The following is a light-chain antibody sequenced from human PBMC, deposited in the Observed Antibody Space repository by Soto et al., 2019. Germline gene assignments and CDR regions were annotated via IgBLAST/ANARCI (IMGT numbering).Light chain of an antibody. Sequence: QSVLTQPPSVSAAPGQKVTISCSGSSSNIGNNYVSWYQQLPGTAPKLLIYENNKRPSGIPDRFSGSKSGTSATLGITGLQTGDEADYYRGTWDSSLSVFGGGTKLTVL. CDR3: GTWDSSLSV. CDR2: ENN. V-gene: IGLV1-51*02. J-gene: IGLJ2*01. CDR1: SSNIGNNY.